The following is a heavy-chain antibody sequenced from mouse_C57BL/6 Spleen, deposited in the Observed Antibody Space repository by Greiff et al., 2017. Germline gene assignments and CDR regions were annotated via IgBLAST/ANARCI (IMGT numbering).Heavy chain of an antibody. CDR3: ARVYYGNYGFSWYFDV. V-gene: IGHV5-4*01. Sequence: DVHLVESGGGLVKPGGSLKLSCAASGFTFSSYAMSWVRQTPEKRLEWVATISDGGSYTYYPDNVKGRFTISRDNAKNNLYLQMSHLKSEDTAMYYCARVYYGNYGFSWYFDVWGTGTTVTVSS. CDR1: GFTFSSYA. J-gene: IGHJ1*03. CDR2: ISDGGSYT. D-gene: IGHD2-1*01.